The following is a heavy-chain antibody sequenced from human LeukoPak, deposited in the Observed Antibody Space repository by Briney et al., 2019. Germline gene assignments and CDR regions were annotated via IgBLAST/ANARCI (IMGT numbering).Heavy chain of an antibody. CDR1: GGSISSSSYF. CDR2: VHSSGST. CDR3: ARQLYVSGSYYAPMDV. V-gene: IGHV4-39*01. J-gene: IGHJ6*03. Sequence: SETLSLTCSVSGGSISSSSYFWGSIRQPPGKGLEWIASVHSSGSTYYNPSLKSRVTISIDTSKNQFSLKLSSVTAADTAVYFCARQLYVSGSYYAPMDVWGKGTTVTISS. D-gene: IGHD3-10*01.